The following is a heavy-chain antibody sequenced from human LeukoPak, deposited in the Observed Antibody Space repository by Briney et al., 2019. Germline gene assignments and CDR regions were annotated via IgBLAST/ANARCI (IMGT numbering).Heavy chain of an antibody. CDR1: GYTFTGSY. Sequence: ASVKVSCKASGYTFTGSYMHWVRQSPGQGLEWMGWINPNSGGTNYAQKFQGRVTMTRDTSISTAYMELSRLRSVDTAVYYCASPGLSYSSSSGRGDYYYYMDVWGKGTTVTVSS. CDR3: ASPGLSYSSSSGRGDYYYYMDV. V-gene: IGHV1-2*02. J-gene: IGHJ6*03. D-gene: IGHD6-6*01. CDR2: INPNSGGT.